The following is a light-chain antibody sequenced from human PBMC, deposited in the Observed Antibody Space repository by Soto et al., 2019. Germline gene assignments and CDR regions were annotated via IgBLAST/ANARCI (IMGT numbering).Light chain of an antibody. CDR3: QQYSSTFWT. V-gene: IGKV3-20*01. CDR1: QSISSSY. Sequence: EIVLTQSPGTLSLSPGERTTLSCRASQSISSSYLAWYQQKPGQAPRLLVYGASSRATGITDRFSGSGSGTDFTLTISRLEPEDCALYYCQQYSSTFWTLGQGTKVEIK. J-gene: IGKJ1*01. CDR2: GAS.